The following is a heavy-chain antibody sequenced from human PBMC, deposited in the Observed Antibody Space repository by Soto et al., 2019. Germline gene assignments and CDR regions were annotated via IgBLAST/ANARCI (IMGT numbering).Heavy chain of an antibody. CDR3: ARLYPGSGWPYHYYGMDV. Sequence: EVQLVESGGGLVQPGGSLRISCVASGFTFSSYWMSWVRQAPGKGLEWVANIKQDGSEKYYVDSVKGRFTISRDNAKNSLYLQMNSLRAEDTAVYYCARLYPGSGWPYHYYGMDVWGQGTTVTVSS. V-gene: IGHV3-7*01. CDR1: GFTFSSYW. D-gene: IGHD6-19*01. CDR2: IKQDGSEK. J-gene: IGHJ6*02.